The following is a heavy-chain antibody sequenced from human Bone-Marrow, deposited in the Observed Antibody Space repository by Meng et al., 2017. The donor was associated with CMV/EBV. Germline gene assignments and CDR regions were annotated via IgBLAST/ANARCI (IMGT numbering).Heavy chain of an antibody. CDR2: IDWDDDK. D-gene: IGHD6-6*01. J-gene: IGHJ5*02. V-gene: IGHV2-70D*14. CDR1: GFSLSTSGMR. CDR3: ARTPSSSSENWFDP. Sequence: SGPTLVKPTQTLTLTCTFSGFSLSTSGMRVSWIRQPPGKALEWLARIDWDDDKFYSTSLKTRLTISKDTSKNQVVLTMTNMDPVDTATYYCARTPSSSSENWFDPWGQGALVTFYS.